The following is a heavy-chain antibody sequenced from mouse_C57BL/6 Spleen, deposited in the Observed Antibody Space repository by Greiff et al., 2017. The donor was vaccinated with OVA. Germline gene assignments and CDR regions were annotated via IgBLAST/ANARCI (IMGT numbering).Heavy chain of an antibody. CDR3: SRERVRGYFGY. CDR1: GFTFSRYA. CDR2: ISDGGSYT. Sequence: DVMLVESGGGLVKPGGSLKLSCAASGFTFSRYALSWVRQTPEKRLEWVATISDGGSYTSYPDHVKGRFTISRDHAKNNLYLQMSHLKAEEAAMDYCSRERVRGYFGYWGQGTTLTVSS. J-gene: IGHJ2*01. V-gene: IGHV5-4*01. D-gene: IGHD2-14*01.